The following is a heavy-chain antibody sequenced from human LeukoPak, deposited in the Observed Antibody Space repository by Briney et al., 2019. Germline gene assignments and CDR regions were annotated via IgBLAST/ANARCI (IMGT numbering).Heavy chain of an antibody. D-gene: IGHD3-10*01. CDR1: GYTFTNYG. Sequence: VASVKVSCKASGYTFTNYGITWVRQVPGQGLEWLGWISAYNGNANYAQNLQDRVTLTSDTSTSTAYMELRSLRSDDTGIYYCARTPKRSGELYQPGDSWGQGTLLTVSS. CDR3: ARTPKRSGELYQPGDS. V-gene: IGHV1-18*01. J-gene: IGHJ4*02. CDR2: ISAYNGNA.